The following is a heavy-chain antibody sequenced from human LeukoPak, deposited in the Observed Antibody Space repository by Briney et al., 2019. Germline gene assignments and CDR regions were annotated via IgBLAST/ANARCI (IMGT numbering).Heavy chain of an antibody. CDR3: ASTGVAAAVDKGMDV. CDR2: INHSGST. CDR1: GGSFSGHY. J-gene: IGHJ6*02. D-gene: IGHD6-13*01. V-gene: IGHV4-34*01. Sequence: SETLSLTCAVYGGSFSGHYWSWIRQPPGKGLEWIGEINHSGSTNYNPSLKSRVTISVDTSKNQFSLKLSSVTAADTAVYYCASTGVAAAVDKGMDVWGQGTTVTVSS.